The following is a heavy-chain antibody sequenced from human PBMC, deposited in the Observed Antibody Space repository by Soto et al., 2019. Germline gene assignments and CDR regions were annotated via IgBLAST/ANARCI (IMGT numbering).Heavy chain of an antibody. CDR1: GYTFTSYG. CDR3: ARDRDMDDFWSGSFDY. CDR2: ISAYNGNT. J-gene: IGHJ4*02. Sequence: ASVKVSCKASGYTFTSYGISWVRQAPGQGLEWMGWISAYNGNTNYAQKLQGRVTMTTDPSTRTAYMELRSLRSDDTAVYYCARDRDMDDFWSGSFDYWGQGTLVTVSS. V-gene: IGHV1-18*01. D-gene: IGHD3-3*01.